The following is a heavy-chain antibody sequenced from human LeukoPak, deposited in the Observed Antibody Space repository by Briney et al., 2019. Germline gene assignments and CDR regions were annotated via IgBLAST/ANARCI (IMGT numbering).Heavy chain of an antibody. CDR2: IYYSGST. CDR3: ARYGMDV. V-gene: IGHV4-59*08. Sequence: SETLSLTCTVSGGSISSYCWSWIRQPPGKGLEWIGYIYYSGSTNYNPSLKSRVTISVDTSKNQFSLKLSSVTAADTAVYYCARYGMDVWGQGTTVTVSS. J-gene: IGHJ6*02. CDR1: GGSISSYC.